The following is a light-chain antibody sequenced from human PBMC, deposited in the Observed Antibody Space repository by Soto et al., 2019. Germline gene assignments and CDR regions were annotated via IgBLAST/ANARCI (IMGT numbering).Light chain of an antibody. Sequence: QSALTQPPSASGSPGQSVTISCTGTSSDVGGYNYVSWYQQHPGKAPKLMISEVSKRPSGVPDRFSGSKSGNTASLTVSGLQAEEEDDYYFSSFAGNNNVVFGGGTKLTVL. J-gene: IGLJ3*02. CDR3: SSFAGNNNVV. CDR2: EVS. CDR1: SSDVGGYNY. V-gene: IGLV2-8*01.